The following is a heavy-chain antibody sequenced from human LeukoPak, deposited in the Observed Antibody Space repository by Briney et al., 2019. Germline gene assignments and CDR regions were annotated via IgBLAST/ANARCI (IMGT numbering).Heavy chain of an antibody. D-gene: IGHD3-22*01. CDR1: GGSFSSGPYY. Sequence: PSETLSLTCAVYGGSFSSGPYYWSWIRQHPGKGLEWIGYIYYSGNTYYNPSLKSRVTISVDTSRNHLSLRLSSVIAADTAVYHCARTPDNHYYHMDVWGKGTTVTVSS. CDR3: ARTPDNHYYHMDV. J-gene: IGHJ6*03. CDR2: IYYSGNT. V-gene: IGHV4-31*11.